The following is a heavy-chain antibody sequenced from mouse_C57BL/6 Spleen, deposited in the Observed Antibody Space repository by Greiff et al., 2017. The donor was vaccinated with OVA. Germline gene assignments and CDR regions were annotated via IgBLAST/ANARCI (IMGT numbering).Heavy chain of an antibody. D-gene: IGHD2-1*01. J-gene: IGHJ3*01. CDR1: GYTFTSYW. Sequence: QVQLQQPGAELVKPGASVKMSCKASGYTFTSYWITWVKQRPGQGLEWIGDIYPGSGSTNYNEKFKSKATLTVDTSSSTAYMQLSNLTSEDSAVYYCAREGIYYGNYPAWFAYWGQGTLVTVSA. CDR2: IYPGSGST. V-gene: IGHV1-55*01. CDR3: AREGIYYGNYPAWFAY.